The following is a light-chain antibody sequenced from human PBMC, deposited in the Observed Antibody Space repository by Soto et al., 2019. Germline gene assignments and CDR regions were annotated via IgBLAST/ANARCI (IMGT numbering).Light chain of an antibody. V-gene: IGKV3-20*01. CDR1: QSVGSTY. CDR2: GAS. J-gene: IGKJ3*01. CDR3: QQYGSSFT. Sequence: EIVLTQSPGTLSLSPGERATLSCRASQSVGSTYLAWYQQKPGQAPRLLIYGASSRATGIPDRFSGSGSGTDFTLTISRLEPEYVAVYYCQQYGSSFTFGPGTKVDIK.